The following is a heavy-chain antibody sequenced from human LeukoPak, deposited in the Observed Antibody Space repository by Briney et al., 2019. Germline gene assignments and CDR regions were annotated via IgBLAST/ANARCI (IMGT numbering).Heavy chain of an antibody. D-gene: IGHD4-17*01. Sequence: GGSLRLSCAASGFTFSSYSMNWVRQAPGKGLEWAANINKDGSETYYVDSVKGRFTISRDSAKNSLYLQMNSLRVEDTAVYYCARDYGDYDHRLYDCWGQGTLVTASS. CDR3: ARDYGDYDHRLYDC. V-gene: IGHV3-7*01. CDR1: GFTFSSYS. J-gene: IGHJ4*02. CDR2: INKDGSET.